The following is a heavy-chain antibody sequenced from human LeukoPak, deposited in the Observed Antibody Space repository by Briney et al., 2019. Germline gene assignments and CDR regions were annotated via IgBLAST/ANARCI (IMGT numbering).Heavy chain of an antibody. CDR3: ATEYGSGSYDAFDI. Sequence: ASVKVSCKASGYTFTSYAMHWVRQALGQRLEWMGWINAGNGNTKYSQKFQGRVTMTEDTSTDTAYMELSSLRSEDTAVYYCATEYGSGSYDAFDIWGQGTVVTVSS. V-gene: IGHV1-3*01. D-gene: IGHD3-10*01. CDR2: INAGNGNT. CDR1: GYTFTSYA. J-gene: IGHJ3*02.